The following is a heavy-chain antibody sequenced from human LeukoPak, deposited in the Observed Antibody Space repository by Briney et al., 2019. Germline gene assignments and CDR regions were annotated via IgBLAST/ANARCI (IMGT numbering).Heavy chain of an antibody. D-gene: IGHD5-18*01. CDR1: GGTFSSYA. CDR3: ARARYGYSYKAPLDY. CDR2: IIPIFGTA. Sequence: SVEVSCKASGGTFSSYAISWVRQAPGQGLEWMGGIIPIFGTANYAQKFQGRVTITTDESTSTAYMELSSLRSEDTAVYYCARARYGYSYKAPLDYWGQGTLVTVSS. V-gene: IGHV1-69*05. J-gene: IGHJ4*02.